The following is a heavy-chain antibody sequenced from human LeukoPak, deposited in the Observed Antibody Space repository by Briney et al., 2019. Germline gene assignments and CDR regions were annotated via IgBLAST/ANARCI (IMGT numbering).Heavy chain of an antibody. J-gene: IGHJ3*02. CDR1: GFTFSTFS. CDR3: ARRGVGALDI. CDR2: ISGTSGTI. V-gene: IGHV3-48*02. D-gene: IGHD3-10*01. Sequence: PGGSLRLSCAASGFTFSTFSMNWVRQAPGKGLEWLSHISGTSGTIYYADSVKGRFTISRDNAKNSPYLQMNSLRDEDTAVYYCARRGVGALDIWGQGAMVTVSS.